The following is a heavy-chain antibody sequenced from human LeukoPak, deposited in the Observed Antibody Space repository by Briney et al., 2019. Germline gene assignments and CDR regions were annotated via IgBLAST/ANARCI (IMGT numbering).Heavy chain of an antibody. CDR2: INHSGST. V-gene: IGHV4-34*01. J-gene: IGHJ6*03. CDR1: GGSFSGYY. CDR3: ARDDLQPVRRLGGTTEYYYYYYMDV. D-gene: IGHD4-17*01. Sequence: SETLSLTCAVYGGSFSGYYWSWIRQPPGKGLEWIGEINHSGSTNYNPSLKSRVTISLDTSKNQSSLKLSSVTVADRAVYYCARDDLQPVRRLGGTTEYYYYYYMDVWGKGTTVTVSS.